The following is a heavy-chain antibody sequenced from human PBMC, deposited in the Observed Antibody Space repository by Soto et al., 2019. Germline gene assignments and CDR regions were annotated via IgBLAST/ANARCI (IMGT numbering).Heavy chain of an antibody. J-gene: IGHJ6*02. CDR2: ISYDGSNK. D-gene: IGHD3-22*01. V-gene: IGHV3-30-3*01. Sequence: QVQLVESGGGVVQPGRSLRLSCAASGFTFSSYAMHWVRQAPGKGLEWVAVISYDGSNKYYADSVKGRFTISRDNAKNSLYLQMNSLRAEDTAVYYCARETTYYYDSSGPTYYGMDVWGQGTTVTVSS. CDR3: ARETTYYYDSSGPTYYGMDV. CDR1: GFTFSSYA.